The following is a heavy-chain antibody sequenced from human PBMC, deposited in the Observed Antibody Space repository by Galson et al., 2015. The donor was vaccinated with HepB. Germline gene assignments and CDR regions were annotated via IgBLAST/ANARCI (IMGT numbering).Heavy chain of an antibody. D-gene: IGHD5-12*01. Sequence: TLSPTCAVSGASISSGGYSWNWIRQPPGKGLDWIRYIYHSGSTYYNPSLKSRVTKSVDRSKNQFSLKLNSVTAADTAVYYCARGRGYNGYGLDYWGQGTLVTVSS. V-gene: IGHV4-30-2*01. J-gene: IGHJ4*02. CDR1: GASISSGGYS. CDR3: ARGRGYNGYGLDY. CDR2: IYHSGST.